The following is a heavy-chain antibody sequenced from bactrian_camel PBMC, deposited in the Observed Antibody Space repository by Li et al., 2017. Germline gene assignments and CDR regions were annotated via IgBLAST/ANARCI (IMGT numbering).Heavy chain of an antibody. CDR3: AADRAGVACRSTRGDNY. CDR1: GNPYRTCC. Sequence: HVQLVESGGGSVQTGGSLRLSCAVSGNPYRTCCMGWSRHPPGKLREGVASIESDGTTTYKDSVKGRFIISVDNSKTTLYLQMNSLKSEDTAMYYCAADRAGVACRSTRGDNYWGQGTQVTVS. CDR2: IESDGTT. D-gene: IGHD3*01. V-gene: IGHV3S53*01. J-gene: IGHJ4*01.